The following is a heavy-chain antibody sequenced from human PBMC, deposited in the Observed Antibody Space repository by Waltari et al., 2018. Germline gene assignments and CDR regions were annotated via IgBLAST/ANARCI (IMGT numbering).Heavy chain of an antibody. CDR1: GGSISSSY. D-gene: IGHD4-17*01. V-gene: IGHV4-59*01. Sequence: QVQLQESGPGLVKPSETLSLTCTVPGGSISSSYWSWIRQPPGKGLEWIGYIYYSGSTNYNPSLKSRVTISVDTSKNQFSLKLSSVTAADTAVYYCARGPYGGNSGAQDYWGQGTLVTVSS. CDR3: ARGPYGGNSGAQDY. CDR2: IYYSGST. J-gene: IGHJ4*02.